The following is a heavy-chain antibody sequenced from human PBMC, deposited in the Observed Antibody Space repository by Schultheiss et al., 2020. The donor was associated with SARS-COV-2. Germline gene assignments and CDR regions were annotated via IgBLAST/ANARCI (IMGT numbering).Heavy chain of an antibody. CDR1: GFTFSSYA. V-gene: IGHV3-30*04. CDR2: ISYDGSNK. Sequence: GGSLRLSCAASGFTFSSYAMHWVRQAPGKGLEWVAVISYDGSNKYYADSVKGRFTISRDNSKNTLYLQMHSLRAEDTAVYYCAGEPYCGGDCYRSIWGQGTMVTVSS. J-gene: IGHJ3*02. D-gene: IGHD2-21*02. CDR3: AGEPYCGGDCYRSI.